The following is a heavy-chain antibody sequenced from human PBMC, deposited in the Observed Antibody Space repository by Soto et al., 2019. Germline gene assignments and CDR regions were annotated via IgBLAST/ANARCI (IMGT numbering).Heavy chain of an antibody. D-gene: IGHD1-26*01. J-gene: IGHJ6*02. CDR1: GFTVSSNY. V-gene: IGHV3-53*01. CDR2: IYSGGST. CDR3: AGPGDEFEGATTYYGMDV. Sequence: PGGSLRLSCAASGFTVSSNYMSWVRQAPGKGLEWVSVIYSGGSTYYADSVKGRFTISRDNSKNTLYLQMNSLRAEDTAVYYCAGPGDEFEGATTYYGMDVWGQGTTVTVSS.